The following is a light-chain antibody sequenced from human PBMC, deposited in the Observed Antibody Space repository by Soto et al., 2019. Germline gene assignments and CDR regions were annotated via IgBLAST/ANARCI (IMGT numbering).Light chain of an antibody. CDR3: CSYAGRVV. Sequence: QSALTQPASVSGSPGQSITISCTGTSSDVGSYNLVSWYQQHPGKAPKLMIYEGSKRPSGVSNRFSGSKSGNTASLAISGLQAEDEADYSCCSYAGRVVFGGGTKVTVL. V-gene: IGLV2-23*01. J-gene: IGLJ2*01. CDR1: SSDVGSYNL. CDR2: EGS.